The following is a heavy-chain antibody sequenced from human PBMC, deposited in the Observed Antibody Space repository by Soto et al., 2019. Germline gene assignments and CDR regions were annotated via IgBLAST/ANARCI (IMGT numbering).Heavy chain of an antibody. CDR3: GRLDYAGTFHQPYHFTH. Sequence: SETLSLTCNVSGAAIISTHYHWGWVRQPPGKCLEWIGNIFYSGATFYNPSLESRLSISVDTSRNLFSLKVTSVTAADTAVYFCGRLDYAGTFHQPYHFTHWSQGALVTV. D-gene: IGHD3-16*01. J-gene: IGHJ4*02. V-gene: IGHV4-39*01. CDR1: GAAIISTHYH. CDR2: IFYSGAT.